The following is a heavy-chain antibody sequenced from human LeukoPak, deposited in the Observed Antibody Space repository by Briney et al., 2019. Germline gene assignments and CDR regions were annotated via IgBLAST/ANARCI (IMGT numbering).Heavy chain of an antibody. Sequence: GGSLRLSCAASGFTFSSYSMNWVRQAPGKGLEWVSSISSSSSYIYYADSVKGRFTTSRDNAKNSLYLQMNSLRAEDTAVYYCARDVAVAGDYWGQGTLVTVSS. D-gene: IGHD6-19*01. J-gene: IGHJ4*02. CDR2: ISSSSSYI. V-gene: IGHV3-21*01. CDR3: ARDVAVAGDY. CDR1: GFTFSSYS.